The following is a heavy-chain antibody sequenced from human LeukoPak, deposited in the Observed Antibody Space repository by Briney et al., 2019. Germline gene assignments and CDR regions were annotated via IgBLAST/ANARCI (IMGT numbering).Heavy chain of an antibody. CDR1: GFTFSSYW. V-gene: IGHV3-7*01. J-gene: IGHJ4*02. CDR2: IKEYGSEK. Sequence: GGSLRLSCVGSGFTFSSYWMSWVRQAPGKGLEWVANIKEYGSEKYYVDSVKGRFTASRDDAKNSLYLQMTSLRAEDTAVYYCARVDVSGYKLFDYWGQGTLVTVSS. CDR3: ARVDVSGYKLFDY. D-gene: IGHD3-22*01.